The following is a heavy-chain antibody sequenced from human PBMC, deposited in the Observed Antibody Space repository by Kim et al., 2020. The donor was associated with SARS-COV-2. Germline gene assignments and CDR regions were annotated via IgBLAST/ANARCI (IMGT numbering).Heavy chain of an antibody. Sequence: SETLSLTCVVSGASISSSNWWSWVRQPPGKGLPWIGEIYHSGSTNYNPSLKSRVTISLDKSKNQFSLKLSSVTAADTAVYYCAREAGIAAIGPTYFDYWGQGNLVSVSS. CDR1: GASISSSNW. J-gene: IGHJ4*02. CDR2: IYHSGST. D-gene: IGHD6-13*01. CDR3: AREAGIAAIGPTYFDY. V-gene: IGHV4-4*02.